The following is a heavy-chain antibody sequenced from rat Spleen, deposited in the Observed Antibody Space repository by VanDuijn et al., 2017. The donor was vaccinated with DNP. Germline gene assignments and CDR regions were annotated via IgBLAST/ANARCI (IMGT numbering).Heavy chain of an antibody. Sequence: EVQLVESGGGLVQPGRSLKLSCAASGFTFSNYGMHWIRQAPTKGLEWVASISPSGGSTYYRDSVKGRFTISRDNAKSSLYLQMDSLRSEDTATYYCAKDYHFYAMDAWGQGTSVTVSS. CDR1: GFTFSNYG. V-gene: IGHV5-19*01. J-gene: IGHJ4*01. CDR2: ISPSGGST. CDR3: AKDYHFYAMDA.